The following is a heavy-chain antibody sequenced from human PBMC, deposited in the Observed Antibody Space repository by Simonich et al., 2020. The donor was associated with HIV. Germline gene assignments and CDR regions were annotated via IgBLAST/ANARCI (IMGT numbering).Heavy chain of an antibody. D-gene: IGHD6-13*01. Sequence: QVQLQQWGAGLLKPSETLSLTCAVYGGSFSGYYWSWVRQPPGKGQEWIGEINHSGSTNYNPSLKSRVTISVDTSNNQFSLKLSSVTAADTAVYYCARLTAGGLGEYFQHWGQGTLVTVSS. CDR2: INHSGST. CDR3: ARLTAGGLGEYFQH. V-gene: IGHV4-34*01. J-gene: IGHJ1*01. CDR1: GGSFSGYY.